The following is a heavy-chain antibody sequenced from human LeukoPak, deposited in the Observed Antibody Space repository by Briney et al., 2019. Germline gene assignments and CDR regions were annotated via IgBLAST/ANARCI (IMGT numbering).Heavy chain of an antibody. CDR1: GFTFSSYS. CDR3: ARGTSPYGFDP. D-gene: IGHD3-16*01. CDR2: ISSSSSYI. Sequence: GGSLRLSCAASGFTFSSYSMNWVRQAPGKGLEWVSSISSSSSYIYYADSVKGRFTISRDNAKNSLYPQMNSLRAEDTAVYYCARGTSPYGFDPWGQGTLVTVSS. V-gene: IGHV3-21*01. J-gene: IGHJ5*02.